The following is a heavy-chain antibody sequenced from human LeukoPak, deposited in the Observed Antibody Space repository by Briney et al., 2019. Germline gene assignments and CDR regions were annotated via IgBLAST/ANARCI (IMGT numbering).Heavy chain of an antibody. Sequence: SVKVSCKASGGTFSSYAISWVRQAPGQGLEWMGRIIPIFGIANYAQKFQGRVTITADKSTSTAYMELSSLRSEDTAVYYCARSYRRYGSGSDCHDYYYGMDVWGQGTTVTVSS. J-gene: IGHJ6*02. CDR3: ARSYRRYGSGSDCHDYYYGMDV. CDR1: GGTFSSYA. D-gene: IGHD3-10*01. V-gene: IGHV1-69*04. CDR2: IIPIFGIA.